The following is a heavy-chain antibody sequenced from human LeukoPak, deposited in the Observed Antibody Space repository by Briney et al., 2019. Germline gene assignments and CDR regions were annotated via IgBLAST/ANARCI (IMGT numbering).Heavy chain of an antibody. V-gene: IGHV1-2*02. Sequence: VASVKVSCKASGYTFTGYFMHWVRQAPGQGLEWMGWINPNSGGTNYAQKFQGRVTMTRDTSISTAYMELSRLRSDDMAVYYCARVARVRGVIITPYYFDYWGQGTLVTVSS. CDR2: INPNSGGT. CDR1: GYTFTGYF. D-gene: IGHD3-10*01. CDR3: ARVARVRGVIITPYYFDY. J-gene: IGHJ4*02.